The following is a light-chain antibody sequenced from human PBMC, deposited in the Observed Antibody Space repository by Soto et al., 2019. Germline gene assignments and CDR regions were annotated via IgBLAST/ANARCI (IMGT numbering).Light chain of an antibody. V-gene: IGLV2-14*01. CDR3: SSYRNTNTLVV. J-gene: IGLJ2*01. CDR1: TSDVGDYNY. Sequence: QSALTQPASVSGSPGQSITISCTGTTSDVGDYNYVSWYQQHPGKAPKLMIYDVRNRPSGVSNRFSGSKSGNTASLTISGLQADDEADYYCSSYRNTNTLVVFGGGTKLTVL. CDR2: DVR.